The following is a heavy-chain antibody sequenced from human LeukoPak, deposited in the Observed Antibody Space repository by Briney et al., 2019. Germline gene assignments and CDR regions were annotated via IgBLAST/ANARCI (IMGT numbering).Heavy chain of an antibody. CDR3: ARDKYNWNVGKFYYYYGMDV. J-gene: IGHJ6*02. CDR1: GGTFSSYA. D-gene: IGHD1-1*01. Sequence: EASVKVSCKASGGTFSSYAISWVRQAPGQGLEWMGGIIPIFGTANYAQKLQGRVTITADESTSTAYMELSSLRSEDTVVYYCARDKYNWNVGKFYYYYGMDVWGQGTTVTVSS. CDR2: IIPIFGTA. V-gene: IGHV1-69*13.